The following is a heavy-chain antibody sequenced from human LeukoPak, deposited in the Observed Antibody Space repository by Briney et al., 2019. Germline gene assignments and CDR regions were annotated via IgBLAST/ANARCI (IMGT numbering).Heavy chain of an antibody. J-gene: IGHJ4*02. V-gene: IGHV3-48*02. Sequence: PGGSLRLSCAASGFTFSSYSMNWVRRAPGKGLEWVSYISSSSSTIYYADSVKGRFTISRDNAKNSLYLQMNSLRDEDTAVYYCASDLTYYYDSSGYYGCYWGQGTLVTVSS. CDR1: GFTFSSYS. CDR2: ISSSSSTI. CDR3: ASDLTYYYDSSGYYGCY. D-gene: IGHD3-22*01.